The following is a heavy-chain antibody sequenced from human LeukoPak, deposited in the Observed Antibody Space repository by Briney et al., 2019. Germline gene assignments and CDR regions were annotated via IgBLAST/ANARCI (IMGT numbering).Heavy chain of an antibody. V-gene: IGHV1-69*04. CDR1: GYTFTSYG. Sequence: ASVKVSCKASGYTFTSYGISWVRQAPGQGLEWMGRIIPILGIANYAQKFQGRVTITADKSTSTAYMELSSLRSEDTAVYYCAREYVGATMADYWGQGTLVTVSS. J-gene: IGHJ4*02. CDR3: AREYVGATMADY. D-gene: IGHD1-26*01. CDR2: IIPILGIA.